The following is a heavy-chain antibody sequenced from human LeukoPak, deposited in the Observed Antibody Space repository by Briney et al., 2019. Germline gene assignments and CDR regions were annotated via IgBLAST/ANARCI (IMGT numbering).Heavy chain of an antibody. J-gene: IGHJ4*02. CDR3: ARANFLYCSSTTCLFDY. CDR2: INPNDGDT. D-gene: IGHD2-2*01. CDR1: GYTFTVYY. V-gene: IGHV1-2*02. Sequence: ASVKVSCKASGYTFTVYYMHWVRQAPGQGFEWMGWINPNDGDTNYAQKFQGRVTMTRDTSISTAHMEVSRLRSDDTAVYYCARANFLYCSSTTCLFDYWGQGTLVTVSS.